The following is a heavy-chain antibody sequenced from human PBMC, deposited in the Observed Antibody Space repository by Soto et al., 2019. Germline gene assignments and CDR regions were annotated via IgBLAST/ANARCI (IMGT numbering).Heavy chain of an antibody. Sequence: EIELLESGGGLVQPGGSLRLSCAASGFTFTTYAMGWVRQAPGKGLEWVSSISGSGAGTFYADSVKGRFTISRDNAKKMVYLQMYGLRADDTAVYYCAKEALTVAGNNFDSWGQGTLVTVSS. CDR3: AKEALTVAGNNFDS. V-gene: IGHV3-23*01. J-gene: IGHJ4*02. D-gene: IGHD6-19*01. CDR1: GFTFTTYA. CDR2: ISGSGAGT.